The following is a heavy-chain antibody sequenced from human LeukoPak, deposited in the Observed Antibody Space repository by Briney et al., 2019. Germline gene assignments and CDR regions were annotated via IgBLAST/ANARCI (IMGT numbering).Heavy chain of an antibody. V-gene: IGHV3-30*04. J-gene: IGHJ4*02. CDR3: ARRVATIGDDY. D-gene: IGHD5-24*01. CDR2: IWYDGINK. CDR1: GFTFSSYA. Sequence: GGSLRLSCAASGFTFSSYAMHRVRQAPGKGLEWVPFIWYDGINKYYADSVKGRFTISRDNSKNTLYLQMNSLRAEDTAVYYCARRVATIGDDYWGQGTLVTVSS.